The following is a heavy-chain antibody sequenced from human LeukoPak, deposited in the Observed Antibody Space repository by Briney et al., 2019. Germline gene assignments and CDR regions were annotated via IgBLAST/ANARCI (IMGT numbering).Heavy chain of an antibody. Sequence: GGSLRLSCVASGFTFSSYSMTWLRQAPGKGLEWVSTISTGSGYIYYADSVKGRITISRDNAEKSLYLQMNSLRAEDTGVYYCARDRYCSGGSCYGNDYWGQGTLVTVSS. V-gene: IGHV3-21*01. CDR1: GFTFSSYS. CDR3: ARDRYCSGGSCYGNDY. D-gene: IGHD2-15*01. J-gene: IGHJ4*02. CDR2: ISTGSGYI.